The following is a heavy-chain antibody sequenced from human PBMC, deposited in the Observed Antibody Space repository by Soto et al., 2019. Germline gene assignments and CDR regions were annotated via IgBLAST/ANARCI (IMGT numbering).Heavy chain of an antibody. D-gene: IGHD4-17*01. V-gene: IGHV3-33*01. Sequence: GGSLRLSCAASGFTFSSYGMHWVRQAPGKGLEWVAVIWYDGSNKYYADSVKGRFTISKDNSKNTLYLQMNSLRAEDTAVYYYARDLDSGDSVDYWGQGTLVTVSS. CDR1: GFTFSSYG. CDR3: ARDLDSGDSVDY. CDR2: IWYDGSNK. J-gene: IGHJ4*02.